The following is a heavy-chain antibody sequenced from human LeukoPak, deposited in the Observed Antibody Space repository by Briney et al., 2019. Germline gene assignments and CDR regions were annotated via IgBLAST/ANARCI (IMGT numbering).Heavy chain of an antibody. CDR2: IYSGGRT. Sequence: GGSLRLSCVASGFTVSSNYMTWVRQAPGKGLEWVSIIYSGGRTYYADSVKGRFTISRDNAKNSLYLQMNSLRAEDTAVYYCARDPYSGRYGDYYYYYMDVWGKGTTVTISS. CDR1: GFTVSSNY. D-gene: IGHD1-26*01. J-gene: IGHJ6*03. V-gene: IGHV3-66*01. CDR3: ARDPYSGRYGDYYYYYMDV.